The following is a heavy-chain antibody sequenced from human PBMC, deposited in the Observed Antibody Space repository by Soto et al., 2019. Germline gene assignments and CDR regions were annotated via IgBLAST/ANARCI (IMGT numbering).Heavy chain of an antibody. V-gene: IGHV2-5*02. CDR1: GFSLTTSGVG. J-gene: IGHJ4*02. CDR3: AHRILRTVFGLVTTTAIYFDF. CDR2: IYWDDDK. Sequence: QITLNESGPTVLKPAETLTLTCTLSGFSLTTSGVGVGWSRQSPGKAPEWLALIYWDDDKRYSASLKSRLTITKDTSKNQGVLTMASVDPADTATYYCAHRILRTVFGLVTTTAIYFDFWGQGTPVVVSS. D-gene: IGHD3-3*01.